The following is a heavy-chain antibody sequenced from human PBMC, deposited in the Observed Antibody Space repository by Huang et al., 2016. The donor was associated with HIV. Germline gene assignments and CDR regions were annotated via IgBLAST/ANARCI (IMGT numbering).Heavy chain of an antibody. CDR2: MNSDGSST. V-gene: IGHV3-74*01. D-gene: IGHD3-22*01. CDR3: ARDPRIQSWLNFFDY. Sequence: EVQLVESGRGLVQPGGSLRLSCAASGFGLSSYWMNWGRKAPGTGRVWVSRMNSDGSSTSYADSVKGRFTISRDNAKNTLYLQMNSLRAEDTAVYYCARDPRIQSWLNFFDYWGQGTLVSVSS. CDR1: GFGLSSYW. J-gene: IGHJ4*02.